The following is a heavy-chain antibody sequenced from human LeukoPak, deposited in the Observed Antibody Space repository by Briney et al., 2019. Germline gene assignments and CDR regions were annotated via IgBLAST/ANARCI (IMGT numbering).Heavy chain of an antibody. CDR2: IRYDGSNK. D-gene: IGHD4-17*01. V-gene: IGHV3-33*01. CDR1: GFTFSSYG. Sequence: GGSLRLSCAASGFTFSSYGMHWVRQAPGKGLEWVAVIRYDGSNKYYGDSVKGRFTISRDNSKNTLYLQMNSLRAEDTAVYYCARLFDYGDYRAEPYWGQGTLVTVSS. J-gene: IGHJ4*02. CDR3: ARLFDYGDYRAEPY.